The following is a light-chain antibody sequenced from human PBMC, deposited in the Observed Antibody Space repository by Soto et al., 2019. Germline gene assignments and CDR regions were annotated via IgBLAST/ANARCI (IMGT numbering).Light chain of an antibody. CDR1: QTIXRW. Sequence: MRMTQTPASLSPCVGEEVTSPCQANQTIXRWLAWYKKKPGRAPKILICGASTLESGVPSRFSGSGSETEFTLTISRLHPDDFATYLCHSRAVGQGTRLDIK. CDR3: HSRA. V-gene: IGKV1-5*01. J-gene: IGKJ5*01. CDR2: GAS.